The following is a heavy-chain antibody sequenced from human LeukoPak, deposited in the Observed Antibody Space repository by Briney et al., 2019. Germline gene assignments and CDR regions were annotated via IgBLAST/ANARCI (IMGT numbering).Heavy chain of an antibody. V-gene: IGHV3-30*18. CDR2: ISYDGRNT. D-gene: IGHD2-2*01. CDR1: GLTFSTFG. J-gene: IGHJ4*02. Sequence: GGSLRLSCAASGLTFSTFGMHWVRQAPGKGLEWVAVISYDGRNTYYADSVKGRFTISRDNSKNTLYLQMNSLKTEDTAVYYCAKDRLVVAPAAMTSNFDFWGQGTLVTVSS. CDR3: AKDRLVVAPAAMTSNFDF.